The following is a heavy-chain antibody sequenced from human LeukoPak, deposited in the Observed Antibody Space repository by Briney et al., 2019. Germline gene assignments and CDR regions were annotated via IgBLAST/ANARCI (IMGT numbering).Heavy chain of an antibody. CDR3: AKGPRPDITVAHTVEK. J-gene: IGHJ4*02. D-gene: IGHD6-19*01. CDR2: IIPIFGTA. CDR1: GGTFSSYA. V-gene: IGHV1-69*05. Sequence: SVKVSCKASGGTFSSYAISWVRQAPGQGLEWMGGIIPIFGTANYAQKFQGRVTITTDESTSTAYMELSSLRSEDTAVYYCAKGPRPDITVAHTVEKWGQGTLVTVSS.